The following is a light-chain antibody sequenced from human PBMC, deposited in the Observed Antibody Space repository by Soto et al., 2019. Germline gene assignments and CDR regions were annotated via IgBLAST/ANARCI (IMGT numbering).Light chain of an antibody. CDR1: QSVSNK. J-gene: IGKJ2*01. CDR2: GDS. CDR3: HQYNHWPPLYS. V-gene: IGKV3-15*01. Sequence: EVVLTQSPVTLSMSPGERATLSCRASQSVSNKLAWYQQKPGQAPRLLIYGDSTRATGVPARFSGSGSGTEFTLTIAGLQSEDIAIYYCHQYNHWPPLYSFGQGTRLEIK.